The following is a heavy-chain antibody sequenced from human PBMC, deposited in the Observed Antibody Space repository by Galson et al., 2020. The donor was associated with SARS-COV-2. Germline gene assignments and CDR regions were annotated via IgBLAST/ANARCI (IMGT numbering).Heavy chain of an antibody. CDR1: GFTFSSYS. V-gene: IGHV3-21*01. D-gene: IGHD3-9*01. CDR3: ARDSELRYFDGG. J-gene: IGHJ4*02. Sequence: GSLRLSCEASGFTFSSYSMNWVRQAPGTGLEWVSSISSSSSYIYYADSVKGRFTISSDNAKNSLYLQMNSLRAEDTAVYYYARDSELRYFDGGWGQGTLVTVSS. CDR2: ISSSSSYI.